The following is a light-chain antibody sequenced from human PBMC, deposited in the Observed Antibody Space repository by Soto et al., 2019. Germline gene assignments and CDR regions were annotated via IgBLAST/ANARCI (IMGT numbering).Light chain of an antibody. Sequence: DIQMTQSPSSLSASVGDRVTITCWASQSLSGYLNWYQQKPGKAPKLLIYDASSLQSGVPSRFSGSGSGTDFTLTISSLKTEDFANYYCQQSYSPHKITFGQGTRLEIK. CDR2: DAS. J-gene: IGKJ5*01. CDR1: QSLSGY. V-gene: IGKV1-39*01. CDR3: QQSYSPHKIT.